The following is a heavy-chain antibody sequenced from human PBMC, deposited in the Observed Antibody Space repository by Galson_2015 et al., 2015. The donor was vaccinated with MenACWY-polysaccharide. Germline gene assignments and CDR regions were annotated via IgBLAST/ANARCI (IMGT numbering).Heavy chain of an antibody. J-gene: IGHJ4*02. CDR1: GDSVSTYY. V-gene: IGHV4-59*02. Sequence: TLSLTCTVSGDSVSTYYWNWIRQPPGEGLEWVGYIYYTGSTNYNPSFNSRVTISLDTSQNQYSLKLKSVTAADTAVYYCARGRGQLPLQFDYWGQGVLVTVSS. CDR3: ARGRGQLPLQFDY. CDR2: IYYTGST. D-gene: IGHD1-1*01.